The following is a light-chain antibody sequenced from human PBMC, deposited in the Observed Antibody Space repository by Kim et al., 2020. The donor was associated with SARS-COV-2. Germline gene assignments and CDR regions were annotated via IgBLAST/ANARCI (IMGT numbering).Light chain of an antibody. CDR3: QQYNSQYT. CDR1: QSISSW. Sequence: LSASVGDRVTIPCRASQSISSWLAWYQQKPGKAPKLLIYKASSLESGVPSRFSGSGSGTEFTLTISSLQPDDFATYYCQQYNSQYTFGQGTKLEI. J-gene: IGKJ2*01. CDR2: KAS. V-gene: IGKV1-5*03.